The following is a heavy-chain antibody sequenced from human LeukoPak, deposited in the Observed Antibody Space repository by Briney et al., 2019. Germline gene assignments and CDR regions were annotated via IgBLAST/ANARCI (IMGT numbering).Heavy chain of an antibody. CDR1: GYTFTGYY. J-gene: IGHJ4*02. CDR3: ARGTSFGLMNSDN. D-gene: IGHD2-8*01. V-gene: IGHV1-2*02. CDR2: INPNSGGT. Sequence: ASVKVSCKASGYTFTGYYMHWVRQSPGQGLEWMGWINPNSGGTKYAQKFQGRVTMTRDTSISTAYMELSRLRSDDTAVYYCARGTSFGLMNSDNWGQGTLVIVSS.